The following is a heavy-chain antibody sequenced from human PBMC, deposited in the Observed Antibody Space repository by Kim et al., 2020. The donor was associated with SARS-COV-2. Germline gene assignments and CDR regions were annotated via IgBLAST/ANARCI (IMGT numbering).Heavy chain of an antibody. Sequence: ASVKVSCKASGYTFTSYYMHWVRQAPGQGLEWMGIINPSGGSTSYAQKFQGRVTMTRDTSTSTVYMELSSLRSEDTAVYYCARAGRYGGKLGWFDPWGQGTLVTVSS. J-gene: IGHJ5*02. D-gene: IGHD2-15*01. V-gene: IGHV1-46*01. CDR2: INPSGGST. CDR3: ARAGRYGGKLGWFDP. CDR1: GYTFTSYY.